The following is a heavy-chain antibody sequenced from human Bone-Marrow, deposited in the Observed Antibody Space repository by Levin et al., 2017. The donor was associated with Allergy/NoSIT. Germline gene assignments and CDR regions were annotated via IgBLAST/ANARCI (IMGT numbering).Heavy chain of an antibody. D-gene: IGHD2-15*01. CDR3: AKRGDLSPGLLPVYYFDY. Sequence: GGSLRLSCAASGFTFSSYAMSWVRQAPGKGLEWVSAISGSGGSTYYADSVKGRFTISRDNSKNTLYLQMNSLRAEDTAVYYCAKRGDLSPGLLPVYYFDYWGQGTLVTVSS. CDR2: ISGSGGST. J-gene: IGHJ4*02. CDR1: GFTFSSYA. V-gene: IGHV3-23*01.